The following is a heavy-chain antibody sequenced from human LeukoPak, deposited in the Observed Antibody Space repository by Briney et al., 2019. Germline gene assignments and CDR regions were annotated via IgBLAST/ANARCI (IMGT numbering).Heavy chain of an antibody. D-gene: IGHD2-15*01. CDR3: ASRIAPPTFDI. V-gene: IGHV4-59*08. J-gene: IGHJ3*02. Sequence: SETLSLTCTVSGGSISSYYWSWIRQPPGKGLEWIGYIYYSGSTYYNPSLKSRVTISVDTSKNQFSLKLSSVTAADTAVYYCASRIAPPTFDIWGQGTMVTVSS. CDR2: IYYSGST. CDR1: GGSISSYY.